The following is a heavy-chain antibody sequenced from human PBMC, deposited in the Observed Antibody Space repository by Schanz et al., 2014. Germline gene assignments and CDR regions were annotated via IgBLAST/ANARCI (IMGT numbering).Heavy chain of an antibody. CDR3: ARGMSGYDCPDL. Sequence: QVQLVQSGAEVKKPGASVKVSCQASGYTFTGHYIQWVRQAPGQGLEWMGRINPGPGGTTYAQSFRGRVTMTRDTSISTAYMELGSLRSDDTAVYYCARGMSGYDCPDLWGQGTLVTVSS. V-gene: IGHV1-2*06. CDR2: INPGPGGT. CDR1: GYTFTGHY. D-gene: IGHD5-12*01. J-gene: IGHJ5*02.